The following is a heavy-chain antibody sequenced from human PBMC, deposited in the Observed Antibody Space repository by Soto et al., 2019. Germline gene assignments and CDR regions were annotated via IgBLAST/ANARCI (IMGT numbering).Heavy chain of an antibody. D-gene: IGHD3-10*01. V-gene: IGHV3-30*18. CDR2: ISYDGSNK. J-gene: IGHJ5*02. Sequence: WGSLRLSCAASGFTFSSYGMHWVRQAPGKGLEWVAVISYDGSNKYYADSVKGRFTISRDNSKNTLYLQMNSLRAEDTAVYYCAKGHVLLWFGELLNSWRFDPWGQGTLVTVSS. CDR3: AKGHVLLWFGELLNSWRFDP. CDR1: GFTFSSYG.